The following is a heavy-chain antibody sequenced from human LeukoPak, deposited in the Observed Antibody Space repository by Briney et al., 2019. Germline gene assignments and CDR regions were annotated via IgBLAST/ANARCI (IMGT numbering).Heavy chain of an antibody. CDR2: IYYSGST. Sequence: SETLSLTCTVSGGSISSYYWSWIWQPPGKGLEGIGYIYYSGSTNYNPSLKSRVTISVDTTKNQFSLKLSSVTAADTAVYYCARGRVAYYYGSGSYYWFDPWGQGTLVTVSS. V-gene: IGHV4-59*01. J-gene: IGHJ5*02. CDR3: ARGRVAYYYGSGSYYWFDP. CDR1: GGSISSYY. D-gene: IGHD3-10*01.